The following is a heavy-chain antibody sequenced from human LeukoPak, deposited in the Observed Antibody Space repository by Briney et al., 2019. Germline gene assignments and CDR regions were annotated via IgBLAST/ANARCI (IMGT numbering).Heavy chain of an antibody. CDR1: GYTFTSYG. CDR2: ISAYNGNT. J-gene: IGHJ4*02. Sequence: ASVEVSCKASGYTFTSYGISWVRQVPGQGLEWMGWISAYNGNTNYAQKLQGRVTMTTDTSTSTAYMELRSLRSDDTAVYYCARVGSSGWSQEVDYWGQGTLVTVSS. D-gene: IGHD6-19*01. CDR3: ARVGSSGWSQEVDY. V-gene: IGHV1-18*01.